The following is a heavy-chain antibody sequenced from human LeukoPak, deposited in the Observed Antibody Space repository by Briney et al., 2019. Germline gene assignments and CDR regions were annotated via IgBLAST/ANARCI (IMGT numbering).Heavy chain of an antibody. CDR1: GFTFSSYA. D-gene: IGHD3-10*01. V-gene: IGHV3-23*01. CDR3: ARFPSYYYGSGSYYHYYYYYGMDV. Sequence: GGSLRLSCAASGFTFSSYAMSWVRQAPGKGLEWVSAISGSGGSTYYADSVKGRFTISRDNSKNTLYLQMNSLRAEDTAVYYCARFPSYYYGSGSYYHYYYYYGMDVWGQGTTVTVSS. J-gene: IGHJ6*02. CDR2: ISGSGGST.